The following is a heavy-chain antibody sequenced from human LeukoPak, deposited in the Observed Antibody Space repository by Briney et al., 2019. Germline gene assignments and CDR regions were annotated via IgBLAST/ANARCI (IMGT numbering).Heavy chain of an antibody. CDR1: GFTFSSYA. CDR3: AREDYGALFDY. V-gene: IGHV3-30-3*01. Sequence: PGGSLRPSCAASGFTFSSYAMHWVRQAPGKGLEWVAVISYDGSNKYYADSVKGRFTISRDNSKNTLYLQMNSLRAEDTAVYYCAREDYGALFDYWGQGTLVTVSS. D-gene: IGHD4-17*01. CDR2: ISYDGSNK. J-gene: IGHJ4*02.